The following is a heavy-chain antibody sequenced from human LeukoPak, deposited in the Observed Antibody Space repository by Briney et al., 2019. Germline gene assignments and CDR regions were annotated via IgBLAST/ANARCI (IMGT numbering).Heavy chain of an antibody. V-gene: IGHV3-9*01. CDR2: ISWNSGSI. Sequence: GGSLRLSCAASGFTFDDYAMHWVRQAPGKGLEWVSTISWNSGSIGYADSVKGRFTISRDNAKNSLYLQMNSLRAEDTAVYYCAELGITMIGGVWGKGTTVTISS. J-gene: IGHJ6*04. CDR3: AELGITMIGGV. D-gene: IGHD3-10*02. CDR1: GFTFDDYA.